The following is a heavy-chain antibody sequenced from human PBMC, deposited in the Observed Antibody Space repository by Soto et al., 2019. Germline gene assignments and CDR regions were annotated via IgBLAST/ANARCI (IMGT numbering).Heavy chain of an antibody. V-gene: IGHV4-31*03. D-gene: IGHD3-10*02. CDR1: GGSISSGGYY. J-gene: IGHJ4*02. CDR2: IYYSGST. CDR3: ARLSSGERLNFDY. Sequence: QVQLQESGPGLVKPSQTLSLTCTVSGGSISSGGYYWSWIRQHPGKGLEWIGYIYYSGSTYYNTSLKSRVTISLDTSKNQFSLKLSSVTAADTAMYYCARLSSGERLNFDYWGQGTLVTVSS.